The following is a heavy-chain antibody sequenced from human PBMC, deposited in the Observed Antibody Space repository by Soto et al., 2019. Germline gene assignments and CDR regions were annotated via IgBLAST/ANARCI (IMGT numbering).Heavy chain of an antibody. J-gene: IGHJ6*02. V-gene: IGHV1-18*01. CDR3: ARALGYSGYAGMDV. CDR2: ISPDNGNT. CDR1: GCTFTIYG. D-gene: IGHD5-12*01. Sequence: QVRLVQSGGEVKKPGASVKISCKASGCTFTIYGINWVRQAPGQGLEWMGWISPDNGNTNYAQKLQGRVTMTTDTSTSTAYMELRSLRSDDTAVYYCARALGYSGYAGMDVWGQGTTVTVSS.